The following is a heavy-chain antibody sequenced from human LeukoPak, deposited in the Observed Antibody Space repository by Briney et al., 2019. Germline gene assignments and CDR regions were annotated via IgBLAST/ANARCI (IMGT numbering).Heavy chain of an antibody. D-gene: IGHD3-16*01. J-gene: IGHJ6*04. Sequence: SETLSLTCTVSGGSISSSSHYWDWIRQPPGKGLEWIGSIYYSGSTYYNPSLKSRVTISVDTSKNQFSLKLSSVTAADTAVYYCARHESLTEEVDVWGKGTTVTVSS. V-gene: IGHV4-39*01. CDR3: ARHESLTEEVDV. CDR2: IYYSGST. CDR1: GGSISSSSHY.